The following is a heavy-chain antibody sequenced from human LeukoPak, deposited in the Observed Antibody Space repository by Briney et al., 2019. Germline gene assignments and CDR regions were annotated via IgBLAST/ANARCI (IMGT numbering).Heavy chain of an antibody. CDR1: GFTFSSYA. CDR2: ISGSGGSI. V-gene: IGHV3-23*01. Sequence: PGGSLRLSCAASGFTFSSYAMSWVRQASGKGLEWVSSISGSGGSIYYADSVKGRFTISRDNAKNSLYLQMNSLRAEDTAVYYCARDQSSSSEFDYWGQGTLVTVSS. J-gene: IGHJ4*02. CDR3: ARDQSSSSEFDY. D-gene: IGHD6-6*01.